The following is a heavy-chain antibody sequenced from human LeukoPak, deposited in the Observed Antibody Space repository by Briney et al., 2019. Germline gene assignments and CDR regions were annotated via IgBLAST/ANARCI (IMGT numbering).Heavy chain of an antibody. CDR1: GYTFPNYD. V-gene: IGHV1-8*01. D-gene: IGHD1-1*01. CDR2: MNPKTGNT. J-gene: IGHJ6*02. CDR3: ARDNYPYGLDV. Sequence: GASVKVSCKASGYTFPNYDINWVRQATGQGLEWMGWMNPKTGNTGYAQKFQGRVTMTRDTSTNTAYMELSSLRLEDTAVYYCARDNYPYGLDVWGQGTTVTVSS.